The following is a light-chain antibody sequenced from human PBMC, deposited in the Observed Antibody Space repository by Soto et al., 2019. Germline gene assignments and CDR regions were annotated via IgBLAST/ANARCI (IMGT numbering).Light chain of an antibody. J-gene: IGLJ1*01. CDR1: SSNIGAGYD. V-gene: IGLV1-40*01. CDR3: CSYAGSYTYV. CDR2: GNI. Sequence: QSVLTQPPSVSGAPGQRVTISCTGSSSNIGAGYDVHWYQQLPGTAPKLLIYGNINRPSGVPDRFSGSKSGNTASLTISGLQAEDEADYYCCSYAGSYTYVFGTGTKVTVL.